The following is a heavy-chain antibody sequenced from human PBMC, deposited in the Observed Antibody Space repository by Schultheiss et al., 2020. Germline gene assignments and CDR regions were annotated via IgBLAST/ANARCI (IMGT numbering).Heavy chain of an antibody. J-gene: IGHJ6*03. CDR1: GGSISSYY. CDR2: VYYSGST. V-gene: IGHV4-59*08. CDR3: ARCGDEDYYYYYYMDV. D-gene: IGHD4-17*01. Sequence: SQTLSLTCTVSGGSISSYYWSWVRQPPGKGLEWIGHVYYSGSTNYNPSLKSRVTISVDTSKNQFSLKLSSVTAADTAVYYCARCGDEDYYYYYYMDVWGKGTTVTVSS.